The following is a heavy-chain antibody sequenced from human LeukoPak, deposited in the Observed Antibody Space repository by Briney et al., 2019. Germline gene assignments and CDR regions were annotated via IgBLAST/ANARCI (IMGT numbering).Heavy chain of an antibody. D-gene: IGHD7-27*01. J-gene: IGHJ4*02. CDR3: AREDDWGNDY. V-gene: IGHV3-66*02. CDR1: GLTVSSNY. CDR2: LYSGGST. Sequence: GGSLRLSCAASGLTVSSNYMSWVRQAPGKGLEWVSVLYSGGSTYYADSVKGRFTISRDSSKNTLYLQVNSLRAEDTAVYYCAREDDWGNDYWGQGTLATVSS.